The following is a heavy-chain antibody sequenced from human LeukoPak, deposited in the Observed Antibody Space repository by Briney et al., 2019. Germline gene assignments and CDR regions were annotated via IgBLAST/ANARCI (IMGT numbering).Heavy chain of an antibody. D-gene: IGHD6-19*01. V-gene: IGHV3-48*04. CDR3: ARGFVKQWLVY. CDR2: ISSSSSTI. CDR1: GFTFSSYS. J-gene: IGHJ4*02. Sequence: GGSLRLSSAASGFTFSSYSMNWVRQAPGKGLEWVSYISSSSSTIYYADSVKGRFTISRDNAKNSLYLQMNSLRAEDTAVYYCARGFVKQWLVYWGQGTLVTVSS.